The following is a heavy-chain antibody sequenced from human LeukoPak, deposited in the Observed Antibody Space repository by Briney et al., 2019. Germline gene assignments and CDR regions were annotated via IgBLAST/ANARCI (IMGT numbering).Heavy chain of an antibody. J-gene: IGHJ3*02. Sequence: GGSLRLSCAASGFTFSSYAMHWVRQAPGKGLEWVAVISYDGSNKYYADSVKGRFTISRDNSKNTLYLQMNSLRAEDTAVYYCARDIPLITVFGVARIWGQGTMVTVSS. V-gene: IGHV3-30-3*01. CDR3: ARDIPLITVFGVARI. D-gene: IGHD3-3*01. CDR2: ISYDGSNK. CDR1: GFTFSSYA.